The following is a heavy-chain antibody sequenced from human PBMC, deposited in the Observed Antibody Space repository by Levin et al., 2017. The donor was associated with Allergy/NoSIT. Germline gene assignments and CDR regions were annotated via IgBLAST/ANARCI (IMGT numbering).Heavy chain of an antibody. CDR3: ALDGTYYYGSGSRFDY. V-gene: IGHV3-66*01. CDR1: GFTISNNY. D-gene: IGHD3-10*01. CDR2: IYSDGST. Sequence: GGSLRLSCAASGFTISNNYMSWVRQAPGKGLEWVSVIYSDGSTFYADSVKGRFNISRDNSKNALFLQRSSLRTEDTAVYYCALDGTYYYGSGSRFDYWGQGTLVTVSS. J-gene: IGHJ4*02.